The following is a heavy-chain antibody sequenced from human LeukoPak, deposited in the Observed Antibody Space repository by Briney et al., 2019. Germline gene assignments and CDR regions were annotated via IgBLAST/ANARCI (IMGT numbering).Heavy chain of an antibody. CDR1: GFTFSSYG. D-gene: IGHD6-13*01. J-gene: IGHJ4*02. Sequence: GGSLRLSCAASGFTFSSYGMHWVRQAPGKGLGWVAVISYDGSNKYYADSVKGRFTISRDNSKNTLYLQVNSLRAEDTAVYYCATIAAAGTEVYWGQGTLVTVSS. V-gene: IGHV3-30*03. CDR2: ISYDGSNK. CDR3: ATIAAAGTEVY.